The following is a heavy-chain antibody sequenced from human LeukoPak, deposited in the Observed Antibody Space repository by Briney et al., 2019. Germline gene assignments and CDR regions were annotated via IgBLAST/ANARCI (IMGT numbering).Heavy chain of an antibody. CDR3: AKEGRSSWYFHEVDY. Sequence: GGSLRLSCAASGFTFSSFWMHWVRQAPGKGLVWVSRVSDDGSTTTYADSVKGRYTISRDNAKNTLYLQMNSLRAEDTAVYYCAKEGRSSWYFHEVDYWGQGTLVTVSS. V-gene: IGHV3-74*03. CDR2: VSDDGSTT. D-gene: IGHD6-13*01. CDR1: GFTFSSFW. J-gene: IGHJ4*02.